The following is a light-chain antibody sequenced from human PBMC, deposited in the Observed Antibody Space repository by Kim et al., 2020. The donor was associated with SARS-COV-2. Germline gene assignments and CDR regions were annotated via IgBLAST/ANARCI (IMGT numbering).Light chain of an antibody. CDR3: NSRDSNDNVV. V-gene: IGLV3-19*01. Sequence: ALGQTVRITCKGDSIRSYYAYWYQQKPRQAPILVIYGKNNRHSGIPDRFSGSSSGNTASLTITGTQAGDEADYYCNSRDSNDNVVFGGGTQLTVL. J-gene: IGLJ2*01. CDR2: GKN. CDR1: SIRSYY.